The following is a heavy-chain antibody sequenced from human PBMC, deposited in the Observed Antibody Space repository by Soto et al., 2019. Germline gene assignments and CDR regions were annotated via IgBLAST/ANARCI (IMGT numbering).Heavy chain of an antibody. CDR2: IWYDGSNK. D-gene: IGHD6-13*01. J-gene: IGHJ5*02. CDR1: GFTFSSYG. V-gene: IGHV3-33*01. CDR3: ARDREQQLVYKWFDP. Sequence: PGGSLRLSCAASGFTFSSYGMHWVRQAPGKGLEWVAVIWYDGSNKYYADSVKGRFTISRDNSKNTLYLQMNSLRAEDTAVYYCARDREQQLVYKWFDPCRQGPLVTVSS.